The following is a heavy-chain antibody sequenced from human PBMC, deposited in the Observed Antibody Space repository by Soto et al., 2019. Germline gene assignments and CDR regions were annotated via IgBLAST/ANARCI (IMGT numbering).Heavy chain of an antibody. J-gene: IGHJ3*02. D-gene: IGHD3-10*01. CDR1: GGTFSSYA. Sequence: ASVKVSCTASGGTFSSYAISWVRQAPGQGLEWMGGIIPIFGTANYAQKFQGRVTITADESTSTAYMELSSLRSEDTAVYYCARGRYYYGSGSYSSHAFDIWGQGTMVTVSS. CDR2: IIPIFGTA. V-gene: IGHV1-69*13. CDR3: ARGRYYYGSGSYSSHAFDI.